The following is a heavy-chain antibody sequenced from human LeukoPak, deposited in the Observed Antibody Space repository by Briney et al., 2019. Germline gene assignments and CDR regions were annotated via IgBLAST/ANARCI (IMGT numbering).Heavy chain of an antibody. D-gene: IGHD3-22*01. CDR3: ARYYDSSGYYGRDLDY. J-gene: IGHJ4*02. CDR2: ISAYNGNT. V-gene: IGHV1-18*01. CDR1: GGTFSSYA. Sequence: ASVKVSCKASGGTFSSYAISWARQAPGQGLEWMGWISAYNGNTNYAQKLQGRVTMTTDTSTSTAYMELRSLRSDDTAVYYCARYYDSSGYYGRDLDYWGQGTLVTVSS.